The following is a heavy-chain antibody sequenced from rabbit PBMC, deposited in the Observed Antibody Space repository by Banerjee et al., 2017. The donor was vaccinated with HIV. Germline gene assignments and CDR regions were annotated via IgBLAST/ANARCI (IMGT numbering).Heavy chain of an antibody. CDR3: ARSQYVDYGYAINM. J-gene: IGHJ6*01. V-gene: IGHV1S43*01. CDR1: GFDLSSYYY. D-gene: IGHD6-1*01. Sequence: QSLEESGGGLVKPEGSLTLTCKASGFDLSSYYYMCWVRQAPGKGLEWIACIRTSSGSTWYASWVNGRFTISRSTSLNTVTLQMTSLTAADTATYFCARSQYVDYGYAINMWGQGTLVTVS. CDR2: IRTSSGST.